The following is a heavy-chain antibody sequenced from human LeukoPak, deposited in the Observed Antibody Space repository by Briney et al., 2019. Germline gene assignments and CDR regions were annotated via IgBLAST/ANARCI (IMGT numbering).Heavy chain of an antibody. CDR3: ARAGYSSSQYYYYGMDV. CDR1: GGSISSGGYY. J-gene: IGHJ6*02. D-gene: IGHD6-13*01. Sequence: SQTLSLTCTVSGGSISSGGYYWSWIRQHPGKGLEWIGYIYYSGSTYYNPSLKSRVTISVDTSKNQFSLKLSSVTAADTAVYYCARAGYSSSQYYYYGMDVWGQGTTVTVSS. CDR2: IYYSGST. V-gene: IGHV4-31*03.